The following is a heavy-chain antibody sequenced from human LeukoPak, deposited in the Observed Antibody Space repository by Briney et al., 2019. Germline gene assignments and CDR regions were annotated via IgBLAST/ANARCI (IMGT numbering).Heavy chain of an antibody. CDR3: ARHSSVRSPFDY. Sequence: SETLSLTCTVSGVSMNSYYWSWIRQPPGKGLEWIGYIYYSGSTNYNPSLKSRVTISVDTSKNQFSLKLSSVTASDTAVYYCARHSSVRSPFDYWGQEPWSPSPQ. CDR1: GVSMNSYY. D-gene: IGHD5/OR15-5a*01. CDR2: IYYSGST. J-gene: IGHJ4*01. V-gene: IGHV4-59*08.